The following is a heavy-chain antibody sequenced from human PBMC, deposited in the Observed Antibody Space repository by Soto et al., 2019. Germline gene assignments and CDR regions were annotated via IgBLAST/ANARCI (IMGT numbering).Heavy chain of an antibody. CDR3: AKYDSSGYYYFDY. V-gene: IGHV3-30*18. CDR1: GFSFSSCG. Sequence: XXSLRLACAACGFSFSSCGMHWVPQAPGKGLEWVAVISNDGSNKYYADSVKGRFTISRDNSKNTLYLQMNSLRAEDTAVYYCAKYDSSGYYYFDYWGQGTLVTVSS. D-gene: IGHD3-22*01. J-gene: IGHJ4*02. CDR2: ISNDGSNK.